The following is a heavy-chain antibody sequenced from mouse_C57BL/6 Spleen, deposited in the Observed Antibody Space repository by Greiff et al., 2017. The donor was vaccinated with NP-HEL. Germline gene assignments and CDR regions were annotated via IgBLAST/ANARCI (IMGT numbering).Heavy chain of an antibody. D-gene: IGHD2-1*01. CDR1: GYTFTSYW. V-gene: IGHV1-50*01. Sequence: VQLQQPGAELVKPGASVKLSCKASGYTFTSYWMQWVKQRPGQGLEWIGEIDPSDSYTNYNQKFKGKATLTVDTSSSTAYMQLSSLTSEDSAVYYCALYYGNSYWGQGTLVTVSA. CDR2: IDPSDSYT. J-gene: IGHJ3*01. CDR3: ALYYGNSY.